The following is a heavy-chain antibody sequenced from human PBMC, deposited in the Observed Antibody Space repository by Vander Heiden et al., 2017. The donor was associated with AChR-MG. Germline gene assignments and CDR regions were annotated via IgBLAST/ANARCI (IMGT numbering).Heavy chain of an antibody. J-gene: IGHJ4*02. D-gene: IGHD3-10*01. Sequence: EVQLVESGGKLIQPGGSLRLSCAATGFSVSNNYMTWVRQAPGKGMEWVSVIYSGGSTYYADSLKGRFTISRDNSKNTLYLQMNNLRVEDTAVYYCASFPGSGYWGQGTRVTVSS. CDR3: ASFPGSGY. CDR2: IYSGGST. CDR1: GFSVSNNY. V-gene: IGHV3-53*01.